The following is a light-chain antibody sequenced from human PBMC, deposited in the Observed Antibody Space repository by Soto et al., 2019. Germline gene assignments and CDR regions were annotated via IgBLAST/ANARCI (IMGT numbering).Light chain of an antibody. CDR1: QSVSSSY. Sequence: EIVLTQSPGTLSLSPGERATLSCRASQSVSSSYLAWYQQKPGQDPRLLIYGASSRATGIPDRFSGSGSGTDFTLTSSRLEPEDVALYYCQQYGSSPLTFGGGTNVEIK. CDR2: GAS. J-gene: IGKJ4*01. CDR3: QQYGSSPLT. V-gene: IGKV3-20*01.